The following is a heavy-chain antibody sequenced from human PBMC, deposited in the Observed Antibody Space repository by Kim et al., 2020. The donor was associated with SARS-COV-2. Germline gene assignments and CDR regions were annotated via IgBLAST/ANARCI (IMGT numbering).Heavy chain of an antibody. CDR3: ARDHQYSIDY. D-gene: IGHD5-12*01. V-gene: IGHV6-1*01. CDR2: TYYRSKWYY. Sequence: SQTLSLTCVISGDSVSSDSAAWNWIRQSPSRGLEWLGRTYYRSKWYYDYADSVESRITINPDTSKNQFSLQLKSVTPEDTAMYYCARDHQYSIDYWGQGTLVTVSS. J-gene: IGHJ4*02. CDR1: GDSVSSDSAA.